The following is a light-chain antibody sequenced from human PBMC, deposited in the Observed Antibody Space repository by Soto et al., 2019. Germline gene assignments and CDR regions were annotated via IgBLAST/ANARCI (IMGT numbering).Light chain of an antibody. CDR2: GNY. CDR3: QSYDSSLSGHVV. CDR1: SSNIGAGYD. V-gene: IGLV1-40*01. J-gene: IGLJ2*01. Sequence: QAVVTQPPSVSGAPGQRVTISCTGSSSNIGAGYDVHWYQQLPGTAPKVLIYGNYNRPSGVPDRFSGSKSGTSASLSITGLQAEDEADYYCQSYDSSLSGHVVFGGGTQLTVL.